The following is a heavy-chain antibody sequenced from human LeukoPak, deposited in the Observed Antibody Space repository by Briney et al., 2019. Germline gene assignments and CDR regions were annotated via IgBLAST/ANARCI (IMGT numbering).Heavy chain of an antibody. CDR1: GGSNSSYY. D-gene: IGHD2-21*01. CDR3: AGRRSVMFSFDY. Sequence: SETQSLPCTVSGGSNSSYYRRCIRHPAAKGLEWIGRIYTSGRTSYNTYLTSRVTISVDTSKNHFSLKFNSVAEGDTAVYYCAGRRSVMFSFDYWGQGTLVTVSS. J-gene: IGHJ4*02. V-gene: IGHV4-4*07. CDR2: IYTSGRT.